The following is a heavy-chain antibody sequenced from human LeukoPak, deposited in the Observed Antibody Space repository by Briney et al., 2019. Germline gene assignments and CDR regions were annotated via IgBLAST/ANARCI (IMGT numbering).Heavy chain of an antibody. D-gene: IGHD6-19*01. CDR1: GFTFSSYW. V-gene: IGHV3-7*01. J-gene: IGHJ6*03. CDR3: ARGDSGWSYYYHYYMDV. CDR2: IKQDGSEK. Sequence: GGSLRLSCAASGFTFSSYWMSWVRQAPGKGLEWVANIKQDGSEKYYVDSVKGRFTISRDNAKNSPYLQMNSLRAEDTAVHYCARGDSGWSYYYHYYMDVWGKGTTVTISS.